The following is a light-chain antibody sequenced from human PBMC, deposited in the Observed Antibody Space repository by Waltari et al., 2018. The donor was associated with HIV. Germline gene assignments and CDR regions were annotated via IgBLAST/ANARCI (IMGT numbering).Light chain of an antibody. CDR2: KAS. Sequence: DIQMTQSPSSLSASVGDRVNITCRASQGISIYLAWYHQKPGKVPKLLIYKASTLHPGVPSRFSGSGSGTDFTLTISSLQPEDVSTYYCQNYNSAPLTFGPGTKVEIK. CDR1: QGISIY. V-gene: IGKV1-27*01. CDR3: QNYNSAPLT. J-gene: IGKJ1*01.